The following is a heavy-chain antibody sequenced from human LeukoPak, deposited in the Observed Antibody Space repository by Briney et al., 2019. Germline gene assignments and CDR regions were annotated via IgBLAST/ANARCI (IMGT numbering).Heavy chain of an antibody. V-gene: IGHV3-48*03. CDR3: ARDAVAGRYESRIHYFDY. Sequence: QSGGSLRLPCAASGFTFSSYEMKWVGQAPGKGGEGGTYISSSGRNIYYADSGKGRITIYRDNAKNSLYLQMNSLRAEDTAVYYCARDAVAGRYESRIHYFDYWGQGTLVTVSS. D-gene: IGHD6-19*01. CDR1: GFTFSSYE. J-gene: IGHJ4*02. CDR2: ISSSGRNI.